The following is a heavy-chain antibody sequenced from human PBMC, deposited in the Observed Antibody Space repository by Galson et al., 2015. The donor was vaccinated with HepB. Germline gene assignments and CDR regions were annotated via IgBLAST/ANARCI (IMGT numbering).Heavy chain of an antibody. CDR3: ARERVMGWLQKSLGNLDP. V-gene: IGHV3-48*04. Sequence: SLRLSCAASGFSISGYSMNWVRQAPGKGLEWLSYISGHRNTIYYTDAVKGRFTISRDNAKNSLFLQMNSLRVEDTAVYYCARERVMGWLQKSLGNLDPWGQGTLSPSPQ. J-gene: IGHJ5*02. D-gene: IGHD5-24*01. CDR2: ISGHRNTI. CDR1: GFSISGYS.